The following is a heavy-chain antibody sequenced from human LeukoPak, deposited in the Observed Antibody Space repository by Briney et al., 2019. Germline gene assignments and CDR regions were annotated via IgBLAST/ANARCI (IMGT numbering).Heavy chain of an antibody. CDR1: GGSISSYY. CDR3: ARISGSNWYNERGAFDV. Sequence: KPSETLSLTCTVSGGSISSYYWSWVRQPPGKGLGWIGFVYYTGSTNYSPSLKSRVTISVDTSKNQFSLKLRSVTAADTAVYYCARISGSNWYNERGAFDVWGERTMVTVSS. J-gene: IGHJ3*01. V-gene: IGHV4-59*01. D-gene: IGHD6-13*01. CDR2: VYYTGST.